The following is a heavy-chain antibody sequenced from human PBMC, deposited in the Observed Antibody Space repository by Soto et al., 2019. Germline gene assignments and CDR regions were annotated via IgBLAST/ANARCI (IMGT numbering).Heavy chain of an antibody. CDR3: ARDLVPIYDSRIYAFDI. CDR2: IIPIFGTA. CDR1: GGTFSSYA. J-gene: IGHJ3*02. Sequence: ASVKVSCKASGGTFSSYAISWVRQAPGQGLEWMGGIIPIFGTANYAQKFQGRVTITADESTSTAYMELSSLRSEDTAVYYSARDLVPIYDSRIYAFDIWGQGTMVTVSS. D-gene: IGHD3-22*01. V-gene: IGHV1-69*13.